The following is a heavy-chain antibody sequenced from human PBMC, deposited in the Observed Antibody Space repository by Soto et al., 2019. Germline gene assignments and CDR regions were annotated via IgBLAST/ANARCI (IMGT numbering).Heavy chain of an antibody. D-gene: IGHD2-2*03. CDR1: GDSVITNSYS. Sequence: SVTMSLTCTVSGDSVITNSYSWGWIRQSPGKGLEWIGTIYSSENTYYNPSLLSRVTISVDTSKNEFSLRLSSVTAADTAVYYCARLNGYCISTNCHGYYGMDVWGQGTTVTVSS. V-gene: IGHV4-39*01. CDR2: IYSSENT. CDR3: ARLNGYCISTNCHGYYGMDV. J-gene: IGHJ6*02.